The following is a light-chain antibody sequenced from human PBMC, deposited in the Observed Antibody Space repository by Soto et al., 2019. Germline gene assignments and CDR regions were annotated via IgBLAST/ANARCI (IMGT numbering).Light chain of an antibody. V-gene: IGKV1-5*01. CDR1: QSISSW. Sequence: DIQITQSPSTLSASVGDRVTITCRASQSISSWLAWYQQKPGKAPKLLIYDASSLESGVPSRFSGSGSGTEFTLTISSLKPDDFATYYCQQYNSYPPLTFGGGTKVDIK. CDR2: DAS. CDR3: QQYNSYPPLT. J-gene: IGKJ4*01.